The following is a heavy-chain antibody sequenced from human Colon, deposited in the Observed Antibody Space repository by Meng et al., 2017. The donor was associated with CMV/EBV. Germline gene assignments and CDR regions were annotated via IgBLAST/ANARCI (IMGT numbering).Heavy chain of an antibody. CDR3: AKDRAYCGSFSCSPNYFDG. CDR1: GFTFNRNS. J-gene: IGHJ4*02. V-gene: IGHV3-23*01. D-gene: IGHD2-21*01. CDR2: INGVGDIT. Sequence: GGSLRLSCAAPGFTFNRNSMSWVRQAPGKGLEWVSGINGVGDITYYADSVKGRFTISRDNSKNTLYLRMIDLRAEDTAMYYCAKDRAYCGSFSCSPNYFDGWGQGNLVTVSS.